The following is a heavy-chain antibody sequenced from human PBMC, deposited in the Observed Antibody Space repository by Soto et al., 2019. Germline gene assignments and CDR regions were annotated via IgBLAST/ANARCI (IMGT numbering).Heavy chain of an antibody. CDR1: GFTFNLYG. D-gene: IGHD6-19*01. Sequence: GGSLRLSCAASGFTFNLYGMHWVRQAPGKGLEWVAAISYAGTNQFYADSVKGRFTISRDNSKDKVYLQLNSLRPEDRAVYYCAKLAVAGVWGPFDYWGQGIPVTVSS. CDR2: ISYAGTNQ. J-gene: IGHJ4*02. V-gene: IGHV3-30*18. CDR3: AKLAVAGVWGPFDY.